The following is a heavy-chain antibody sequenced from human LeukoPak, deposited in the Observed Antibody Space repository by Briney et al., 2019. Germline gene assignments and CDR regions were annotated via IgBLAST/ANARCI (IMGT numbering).Heavy chain of an antibody. Sequence: SVKVSFKASGGTFSSYAISWVRQAPGQGLEWVGGIIPIFGTANYAQKFQGRVTITADESTSTAYMELSSLRSEDTAVYYCARESYDSSGYYPNTYYYYGMDVWGQGTTVTVSS. V-gene: IGHV1-69*01. J-gene: IGHJ6*02. CDR3: ARESYDSSGYYPNTYYYYGMDV. CDR2: IIPIFGTA. CDR1: GGTFSSYA. D-gene: IGHD3-22*01.